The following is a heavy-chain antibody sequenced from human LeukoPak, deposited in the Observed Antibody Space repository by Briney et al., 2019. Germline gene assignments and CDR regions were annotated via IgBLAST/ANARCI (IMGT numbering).Heavy chain of an antibody. J-gene: IGHJ4*02. CDR3: VKGLRSYGYSLFDY. V-gene: IGHV3-48*03. CDR2: ISSSGSTI. Sequence: GGSLRLSCAASGFTFSSYEMNWVRQAPGKGLEWVSYISSSGSTIYYADSVKGRFTISRDNSKNTIYLQMNSLGAEDTAVYYCVKGLRSYGYSLFDYWGQGSLVTVSS. CDR1: GFTFSSYE. D-gene: IGHD5-18*01.